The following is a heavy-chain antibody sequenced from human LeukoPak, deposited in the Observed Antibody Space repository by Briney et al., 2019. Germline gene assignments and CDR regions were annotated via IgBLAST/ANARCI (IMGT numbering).Heavy chain of an antibody. J-gene: IGHJ6*04. V-gene: IGHV1-8*03. CDR3: ARGRSAMRMDV. CDR2: MNPSSGST. CDR1: GYTFTSYD. Sequence: GASVKVSCKASGYTFTSYDINWVRQATGQGLEWRGWMNPSSGSTGYAQKFQGRVTITRNTSISTAYMELSTLRSEDTAVYYCARGRSAMRMDVWGKGTTVTVSS. D-gene: IGHD2-2*01.